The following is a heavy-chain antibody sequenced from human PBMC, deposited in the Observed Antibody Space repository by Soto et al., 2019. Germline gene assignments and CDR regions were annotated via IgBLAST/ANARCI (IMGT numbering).Heavy chain of an antibody. Sequence: EVQLLESGGGLVQLGGSLRLSCAASGFTFSSYAMSWVRQAPGKGLEWVSVISGSGSSTYYAASVKGRFTISRDNSKNPLYLQMHSLRAEHTAVYYGAKRATGTSFDYWGQGTLVTVSS. CDR1: GFTFSSYA. CDR3: AKRATGTSFDY. CDR2: ISGSGSST. V-gene: IGHV3-23*01. D-gene: IGHD1-1*01. J-gene: IGHJ4*02.